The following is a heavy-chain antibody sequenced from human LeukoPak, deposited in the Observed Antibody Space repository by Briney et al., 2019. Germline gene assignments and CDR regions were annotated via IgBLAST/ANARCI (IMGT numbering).Heavy chain of an antibody. J-gene: IGHJ4*02. Sequence: ASVKVSCKASGYTFTSYGISWMRQATGQGLELMGWISAYNGNTNYAQKLQGRVTITTDTSTSTAYMELRSLRSDDTAVYYCARIGSGYSYANPLYFDYWGQGTLVTVSS. CDR1: GYTFTSYG. V-gene: IGHV1-18*01. CDR2: ISAYNGNT. CDR3: ARIGSGYSYANPLYFDY. D-gene: IGHD5-18*01.